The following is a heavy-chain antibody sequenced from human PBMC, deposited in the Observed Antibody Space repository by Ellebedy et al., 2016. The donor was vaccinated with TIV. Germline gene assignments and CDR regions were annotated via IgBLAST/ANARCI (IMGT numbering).Heavy chain of an antibody. V-gene: IGHV3-23*01. CDR2: IGGDDRT. J-gene: IGHJ4*02. CDR3: AKDLSWWSASDN. D-gene: IGHD3-16*01. CDR1: GFNIGSYA. Sequence: PGGSLRLSCAASGFNIGSYAMRRVRQTPGKGLEWVAGIGGDDRTHYAHFVEGRFTISRDRFQSTLHLEMSSLRVEDTAIYYCAKDLSWWSASDNWGQGALVTVSS.